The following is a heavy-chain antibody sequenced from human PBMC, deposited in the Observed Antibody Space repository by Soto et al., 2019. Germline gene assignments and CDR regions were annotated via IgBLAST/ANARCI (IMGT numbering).Heavy chain of an antibody. V-gene: IGHV4-30-4*01. Sequence: QVQLQESGPGLVKPSQTLSLTCTVSGGSISSGDYYWSWIRQPPGKGLEWIGYIYYSGSTYYNPSLKRRVTISVDTSKNQFSLKLSSVTAADTAVYYCARVLVDGDYLNYYYYYGMDVWGQGTTVTVSS. CDR3: ARVLVDGDYLNYYYYYGMDV. J-gene: IGHJ6*02. CDR2: IYYSGST. CDR1: GGSISSGDYY. D-gene: IGHD4-17*01.